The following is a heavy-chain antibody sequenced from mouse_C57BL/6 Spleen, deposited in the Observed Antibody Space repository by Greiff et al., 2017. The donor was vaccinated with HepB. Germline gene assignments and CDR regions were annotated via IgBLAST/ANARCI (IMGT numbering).Heavy chain of an antibody. V-gene: IGHV1-15*01. CDR2: IDPETGGT. J-gene: IGHJ4*01. CDR1: GYTFTDYE. Sequence: VQLKQSGAELVRPGASVTLSCKASGYTFTDYEMHWVKQTPVHGLEWIGAIDPETGGTAYNQKFKGKAILTADKSSSTAYMELRSLTSEDSAVYYCTDDYDRDYAMDYWGQGTSVTVSS. D-gene: IGHD2-4*01. CDR3: TDDYDRDYAMDY.